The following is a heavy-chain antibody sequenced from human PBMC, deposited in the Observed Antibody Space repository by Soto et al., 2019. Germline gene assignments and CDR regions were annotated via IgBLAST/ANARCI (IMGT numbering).Heavy chain of an antibody. Sequence: PVGSLRLSCAASGFTFTRYSMNWVRQAPGKGLEWVSSISSTTNYIYYGDSMKGRFTISRDNAKNSLYLEMNSLRAEDTAVYYCARESEDLTSNFDYWGHGTLVTVS. CDR1: GFTFTRYS. J-gene: IGHJ4*01. V-gene: IGHV3-21*06. CDR2: ISSTTNYI. CDR3: ARESEDLTSNFDY.